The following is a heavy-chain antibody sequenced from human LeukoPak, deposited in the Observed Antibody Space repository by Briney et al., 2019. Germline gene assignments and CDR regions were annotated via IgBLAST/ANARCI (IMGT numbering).Heavy chain of an antibody. CDR2: IRSKHYGGAI. CDR3: ASGELCGDHHGDYYYYMDV. J-gene: IGHJ6*03. D-gene: IGHD4-17*01. Sequence: PGGSLRLSCTASGFTFGDYAMSWFRQAPGKGLEWVGFIRSKHYGGAIEYAASVRGRFTISRDDSKSIAYLQMNSLKTEDTAVYYYASGELCGDHHGDYYYYMDVWGKGTTVTVSS. CDR1: GFTFGDYA. V-gene: IGHV3-49*03.